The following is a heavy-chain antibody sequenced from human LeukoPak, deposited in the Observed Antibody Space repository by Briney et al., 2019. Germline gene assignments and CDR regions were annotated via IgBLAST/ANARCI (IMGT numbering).Heavy chain of an antibody. CDR1: GFTFSSYA. D-gene: IGHD3-22*01. Sequence: PGGSLRLSCAGSGFTFSSYAMSWVRQAPGKGLESVSGISGGGGFSYYADSVRGRFTISRDNSKNTLYLQMNSLRAEDTAVYYCAKDRDYDSSGFDYWGQGTLVTVSS. CDR2: ISGGGGFS. CDR3: AKDRDYDSSGFDY. V-gene: IGHV3-23*01. J-gene: IGHJ4*02.